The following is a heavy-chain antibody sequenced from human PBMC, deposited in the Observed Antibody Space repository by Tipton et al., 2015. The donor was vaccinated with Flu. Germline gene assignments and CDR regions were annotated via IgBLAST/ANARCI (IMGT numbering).Heavy chain of an antibody. Sequence: QVQLVQSGAEVKKPGASVKVSCKASGYTFTSYYMHWVRQAPGQGLEWMGIINPSGGSTSYAQKFQGRDTMTRDTSTSTVYMELSSLRSEDTAVYYCARDPRGWYFDLWGRGTLVTVSS. J-gene: IGHJ2*01. CDR1: GYTFTSYY. CDR3: ARDPRGWYFDL. CDR2: INPSGGST. D-gene: IGHD3-10*01. V-gene: IGHV1-46*01.